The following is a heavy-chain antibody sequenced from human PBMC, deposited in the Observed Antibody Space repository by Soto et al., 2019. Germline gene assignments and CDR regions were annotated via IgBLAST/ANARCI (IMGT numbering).Heavy chain of an antibody. V-gene: IGHV4-39*01. CDR3: VRQVGDYYFDQ. CDR1: GGSMRSTNYY. J-gene: IGHJ4*02. Sequence: QLHLQESGPGLVKASETLSLTRTVSGGSMRSTNYYWGWIRQPPGKGLEWIGNVFFNGITFYKPSLESRVSISVDTSKSQFSLRLNSVTAADTAVYYCVRQVGDYYFDQGGQGTLVTVSS. CDR2: VFFNGIT. D-gene: IGHD4-17*01.